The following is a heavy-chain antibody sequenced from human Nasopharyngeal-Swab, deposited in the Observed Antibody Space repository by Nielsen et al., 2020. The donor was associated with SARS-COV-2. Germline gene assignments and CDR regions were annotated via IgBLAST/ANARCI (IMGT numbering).Heavy chain of an antibody. J-gene: IGHJ6*03. CDR2: IYHSGST. Sequence: WIRQPPGKGLEWIGEIYHSGSTNYNPSLTSRVTISVDKSKNQFSLKLSSVTAADTAVYYCAREGYCSGGSCYSGRPYYYYYMDVWGKGTTVTVSS. V-gene: IGHV4-4*02. D-gene: IGHD2-15*01. CDR3: AREGYCSGGSCYSGRPYYYYYMDV.